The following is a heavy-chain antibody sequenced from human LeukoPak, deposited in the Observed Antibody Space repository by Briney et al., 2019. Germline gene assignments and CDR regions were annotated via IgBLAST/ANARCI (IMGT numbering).Heavy chain of an antibody. V-gene: IGHV4-34*01. Sequence: PSETLSLTCAVYGGSFSGYYWSWIRQPPGKGLEWIGEINHSGSTNYNPSLKSRVTISVDTSKNQFSLKLSSVTAADTAVYYCAKGYSYGARGCGMDVWGQGTTVTVSS. CDR3: AKGYSYGARGCGMDV. CDR1: GGSFSGYY. CDR2: INHSGST. J-gene: IGHJ6*02. D-gene: IGHD5-18*01.